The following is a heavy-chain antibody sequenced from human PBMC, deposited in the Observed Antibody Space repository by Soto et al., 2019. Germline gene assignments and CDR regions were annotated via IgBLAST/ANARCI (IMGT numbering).Heavy chain of an antibody. Sequence: QVQLQESGPGLVKPSDTLSLTCVVSSYSISSGNWWGWIRQPPGKGLEWLVYMSYTGTTYYNSSLKSRVTMSVDTSKNQFSLRLRSVTAVDTAVYYCGRLPRLGDPFAYWGQGILVTVSS. CDR2: MSYTGTT. V-gene: IGHV4-28*01. D-gene: IGHD3-16*01. CDR1: SYSISSGNW. CDR3: GRLPRLGDPFAY. J-gene: IGHJ4*02.